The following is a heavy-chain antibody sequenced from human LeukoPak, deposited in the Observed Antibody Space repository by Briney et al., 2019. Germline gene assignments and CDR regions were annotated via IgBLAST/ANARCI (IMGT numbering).Heavy chain of an antibody. J-gene: IGHJ4*02. CDR2: ISSSGSTI. V-gene: IGHV3-48*03. Sequence: GGSLRLSCAASGFTFSSYEMNWVRQAPGKGLEWVSYISSSGSTIYYAESVKGRFTISRDNAKNSVYLQMNSLRAEDTAVCYCARDRWVFHWGQGTLVTVSS. CDR1: GFTFSSYE. CDR3: ARDRWVFH. D-gene: IGHD3-16*01.